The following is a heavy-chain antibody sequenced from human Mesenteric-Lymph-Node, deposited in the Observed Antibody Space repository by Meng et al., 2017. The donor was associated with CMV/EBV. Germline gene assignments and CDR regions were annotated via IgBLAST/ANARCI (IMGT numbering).Heavy chain of an antibody. D-gene: IGHD2-21*01. CDR2: IYYSGST. CDR1: GGSVSSGSYY. CDR3: ASRLPLYDAFDI. Sequence: GSLRLSCTVSGGSVSSGSYYWSWIRQPPGKGLEWIGYIYYSGSTNYNPSLKSRVTISVDTSKNQFSLKLSSVTAADTAVYYCASRLPLYDAFDIWGQGTMVTVSS. V-gene: IGHV4-61*01. J-gene: IGHJ3*02.